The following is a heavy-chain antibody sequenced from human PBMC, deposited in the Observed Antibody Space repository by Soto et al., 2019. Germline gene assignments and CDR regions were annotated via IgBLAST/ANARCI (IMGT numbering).Heavy chain of an antibody. D-gene: IGHD3-10*01. V-gene: IGHV3-53*01. J-gene: IGHJ4*02. CDR3: AREPRGGHNFDY. CDR1: GFTISSNY. Sequence: GSLRLSCAASGFTISSNYMSWVRQAPGKGPEWVSVIFSGGTTHYADSVKGRFTISRDISKNTLFLQMNTLRADDTAVYYCAREPRGGHNFDYWGQGTLVTVSS. CDR2: IFSGGTT.